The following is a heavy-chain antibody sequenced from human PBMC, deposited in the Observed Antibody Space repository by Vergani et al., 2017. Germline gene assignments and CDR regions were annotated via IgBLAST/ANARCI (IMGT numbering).Heavy chain of an antibody. D-gene: IGHD6-19*01. CDR3: AKVKVAGVNGFYFDH. V-gene: IGHV3-21*01. CDR1: GFNFSSYT. Sequence: EVQLLESGGGLVKPGESLRLSCAASGFNFSSYTINWVRQAPGKGLEWVSSLSSSSRYIFYADSVRGRFTVSRDNAKNSLFLQMNSLRDEDTAMYYCAKVKVAGVNGFYFDHWGLGTLVTVS. J-gene: IGHJ4*02. CDR2: LSSSSRYI.